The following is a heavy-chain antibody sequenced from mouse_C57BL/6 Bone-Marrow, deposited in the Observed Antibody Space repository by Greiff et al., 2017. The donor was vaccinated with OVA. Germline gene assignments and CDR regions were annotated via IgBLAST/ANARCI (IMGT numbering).Heavy chain of an antibody. CDR1: GYTFTSYW. J-gene: IGHJ2*01. CDR3: ARGIYYGNYYFDY. CDR2: IYPGSGST. Sequence: VQLQQPGAELVKPGASVKMSCKASGYTFTSYWITWVKQRPGQGLEWIGDIYPGSGSTNYNEKFKSKATLTVDKPSSTAYMQLSSLTSEDSAVYYCARGIYYGNYYFDYWGQGTTLTVSS. V-gene: IGHV1-55*01. D-gene: IGHD2-1*01.